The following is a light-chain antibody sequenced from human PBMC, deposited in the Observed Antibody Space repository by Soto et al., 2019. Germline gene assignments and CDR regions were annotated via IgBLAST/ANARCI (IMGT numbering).Light chain of an antibody. J-gene: IGKJ1*01. CDR3: QKYNSAPWT. V-gene: IGKV1-27*01. Sequence: DIAMTQSPSSLPASVGDRVTITCRASQAISHYLAWYQQKPGKVPKLLIYAASTLQSGVPSRFSGSGSGTDFTLTISSLQPEDVATYYCQKYNSAPWTFGQGTKVEIK. CDR1: QAISHY. CDR2: AAS.